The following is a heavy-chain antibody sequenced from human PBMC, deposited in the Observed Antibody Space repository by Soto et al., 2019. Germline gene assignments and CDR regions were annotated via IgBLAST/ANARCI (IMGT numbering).Heavy chain of an antibody. J-gene: IGHJ4*02. CDR3: AREGVVAASD. V-gene: IGHV3-66*01. Sequence: EVQLVESGGGLVQPGGSLRLSCAASGFTVSSNYMSWVRQAPGKGLEWVSVIYSGGSTNYADYVKGRFTISRDNSKNTLYLQMNSLRAEETDVYYCAREGVVAASDWGQGTLVTVSS. CDR2: IYSGGST. CDR1: GFTVSSNY. D-gene: IGHD2-15*01.